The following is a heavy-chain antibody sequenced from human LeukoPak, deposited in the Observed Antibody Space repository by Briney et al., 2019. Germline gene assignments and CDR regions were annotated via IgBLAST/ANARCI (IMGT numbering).Heavy chain of an antibody. CDR2: IYTSGST. Sequence: SETLSLTCTVSGGSISSGSYYWSWIRQPAGKGLEWIGRIYTSGSTNYNPSLKSRVTISVDTSKNHFSLRLSSVTAADTAVYYCARNHGSGSYLLDYWGQGILVTVSS. V-gene: IGHV4-61*02. CDR3: ARNHGSGSYLLDY. D-gene: IGHD3-10*01. J-gene: IGHJ4*02. CDR1: GGSISSGSYY.